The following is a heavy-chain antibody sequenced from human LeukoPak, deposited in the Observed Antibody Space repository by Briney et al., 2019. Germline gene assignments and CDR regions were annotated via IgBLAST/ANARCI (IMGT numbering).Heavy chain of an antibody. Sequence: GGSLRLSCAASGFTFSKFSMHWVRQAPGKGLEYVSTISSEGGSTYYPNSVKGRFTVSRDNSKNTLYLQMGSLRTEDTAVYYCARGRYDILTGYYQFWGQGTLVTVSS. CDR3: ARGRYDILTGYYQF. J-gene: IGHJ4*02. CDR1: GFTFSKFS. D-gene: IGHD3-9*01. CDR2: ISSEGGST. V-gene: IGHV3-64*01.